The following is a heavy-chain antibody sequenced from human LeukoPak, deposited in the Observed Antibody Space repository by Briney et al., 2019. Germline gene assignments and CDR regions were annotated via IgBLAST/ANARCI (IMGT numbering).Heavy chain of an antibody. CDR2: IYTSGST. CDR1: GGSISSGGYY. CDR3: ARDGKISPYSGMDV. Sequence: SETLSLTCAVSGGSISSGGYYWSWIRQPAGKGLEWIGRIYTSGSTNYNPSLKSRVTISVDTSKNQFSLKLSSVTAADTAVYYCARDGKISPYSGMDVWGQGTTVTVSS. V-gene: IGHV4-61*02. D-gene: IGHD2-21*01. J-gene: IGHJ6*02.